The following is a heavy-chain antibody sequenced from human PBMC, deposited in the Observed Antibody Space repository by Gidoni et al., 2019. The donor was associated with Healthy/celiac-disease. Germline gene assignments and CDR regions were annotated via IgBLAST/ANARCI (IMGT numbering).Heavy chain of an antibody. J-gene: IGHJ3*02. V-gene: IGHV1-24*01. CDR1: GYTLPELS. CDR3: ATDRPYDSSGDHRVPGAFDI. Sequence: QVQLVQSGAGVKKPGASVTVPCKVSGYTLPELSMHWVRQAPGKGLEWLGGFAPEDGEAIYAQKFQGRVTMTEDTSTDTAYMELSSLRSEDTAVYYGATDRPYDSSGDHRVPGAFDIWGQGTMVTVSS. D-gene: IGHD3-22*01. CDR2: FAPEDGEA.